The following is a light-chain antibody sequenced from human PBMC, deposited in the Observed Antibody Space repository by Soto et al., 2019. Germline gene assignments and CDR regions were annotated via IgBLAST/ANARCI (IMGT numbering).Light chain of an antibody. CDR3: KSYAGSNTYV. J-gene: IGLJ1*01. CDR2: EVV. Sequence: QSARTQPPSASGSPGQSVTISCTGTKNDIGVYDFVSWYQHHPGKAPRLIIYEVVQRPSGVPDRFSGSKSGNTASLTVSGLQAADEADYFCKSYAGSNTYVFGSGTKVTV. CDR1: KNDIGVYDF. V-gene: IGLV2-8*01.